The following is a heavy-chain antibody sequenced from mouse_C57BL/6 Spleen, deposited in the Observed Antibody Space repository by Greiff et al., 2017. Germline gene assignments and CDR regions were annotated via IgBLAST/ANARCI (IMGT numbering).Heavy chain of an antibody. CDR2: IDPSDSYT. CDR3: ARGGYSNYERFDY. CDR1: GYTFTSYW. D-gene: IGHD2-5*01. V-gene: IGHV1-59*01. J-gene: IGHJ2*01. Sequence: QVQLQQPGAELVRPGTSVKLSCKASGYTFTSYWMHWVKQRPGQGLEWIGVIDPSDSYTNYNQKFKGKATLTVDTSSSTAYMQLSSLTSEDSAVXYCARGGYSNYERFDYWGKGTTLTVSS.